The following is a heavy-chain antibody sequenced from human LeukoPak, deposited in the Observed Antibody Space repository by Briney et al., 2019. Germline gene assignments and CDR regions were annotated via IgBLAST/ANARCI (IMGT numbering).Heavy chain of an antibody. CDR2: IKKDGSGK. CDR1: GFTFSDHW. CDR3: ARGPPYGARCDYLDY. D-gene: IGHD4/OR15-4a*01. V-gene: IGHV3-7*01. J-gene: IGHJ4*02. Sequence: GGSLRLSCAASGFTFSDHWMSWVRQVPGKGLEWVADIKKDGSGKNEMDSAKGRFIISRDNAKNSLYLEMSSLRAEDTAVYYCARGPPYGARCDYLDYWGQGALVTVSS.